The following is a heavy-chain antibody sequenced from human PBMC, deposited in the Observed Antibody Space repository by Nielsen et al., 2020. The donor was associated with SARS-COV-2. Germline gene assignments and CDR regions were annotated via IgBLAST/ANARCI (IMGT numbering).Heavy chain of an antibody. CDR3: ARHEEAAASNYYYYGMDV. J-gene: IGHJ6*02. V-gene: IGHV5-10-1*01. CDR2: IDPSDSYT. Sequence: VRQTPGKGLEWMGRIDPSDSYTNYSPSFQGHVTISADKSISTAYLQWSSLKASDTAMYYCARHEEAAASNYYYYGMDVWGQGTTVTVSS. D-gene: IGHD2-2*01.